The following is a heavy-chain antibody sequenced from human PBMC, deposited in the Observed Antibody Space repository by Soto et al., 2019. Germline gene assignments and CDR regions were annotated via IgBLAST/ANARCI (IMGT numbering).Heavy chain of an antibody. CDR2: IYYSGST. CDR3: ARGLSVSVTTPSYYFDY. J-gene: IGHJ4*02. Sequence: QVQLQESGPGLVKPSQTLSLSCTVSGGSISSGDYYWSWIRQTPGKGLEWIGYIYYSGSTHYNPSLKSRFTISVDTSKNQLSLKLNSVTATDTAVYYCARGLSVSVTTPSYYFDYWGQGTLVTVSS. CDR1: GGSISSGDYY. V-gene: IGHV4-30-4*01. D-gene: IGHD4-17*01.